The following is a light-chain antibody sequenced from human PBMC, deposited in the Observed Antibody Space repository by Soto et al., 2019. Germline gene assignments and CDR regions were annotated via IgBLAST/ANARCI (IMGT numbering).Light chain of an antibody. CDR2: GAS. Sequence: VLTQSPGTLSLSPGERATFSCRASESVTSNYLARYQQKPGQTPRLLIYGASDRTTGIPDRFSGSGSGTDFTLTISSLEPEDFAVYYCQQYGSPPHTFGGGTKVEIK. CDR3: QQYGSPPHT. J-gene: IGKJ4*01. CDR1: ESVTSNY. V-gene: IGKV3-20*01.